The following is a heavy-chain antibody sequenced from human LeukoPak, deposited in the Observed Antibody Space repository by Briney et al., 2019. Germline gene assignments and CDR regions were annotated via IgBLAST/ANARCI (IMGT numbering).Heavy chain of an antibody. CDR2: INTDGSIT. D-gene: IGHD3-10*01. V-gene: IGHV3-74*01. J-gene: IGHJ4*02. Sequence: GGSLRLSCVASGFTFSDYWIHWVRQAPGKGLVWVSRINTDGSITNYADSVKGRFSISRDNAKNTLYLQMSSLRAEDTAVYYCARDRGPRTGFMVREAYDYWGQGTLVTVSS. CDR1: GFTFSDYW. CDR3: ARDRGPRTGFMVREAYDY.